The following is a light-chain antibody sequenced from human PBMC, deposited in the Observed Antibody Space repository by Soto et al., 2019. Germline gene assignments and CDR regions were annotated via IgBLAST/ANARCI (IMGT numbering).Light chain of an antibody. CDR1: SSDVGGYNY. Sequence: QSALTQPASVSGSPGQSITISCTGTSSDVGGYNYVSWYQQHPGKAPKLMIYEVTDRPSGVSNRFSGSKSGNTASLTISGLQAVDEAYYFCSSYTSSSTVVVFGGGTKLAVL. V-gene: IGLV2-14*01. CDR3: SSYTSSSTVVV. CDR2: EVT. J-gene: IGLJ2*01.